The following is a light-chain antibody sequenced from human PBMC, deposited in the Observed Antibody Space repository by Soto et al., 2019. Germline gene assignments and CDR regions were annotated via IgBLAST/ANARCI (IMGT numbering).Light chain of an antibody. Sequence: QSVLTQPPSASGTPGQRVTISCSGSTSNIGTNYVYWYQQLPGTAPRLLMYSTNKRPSGVPDRFSGSKSGTSAFLAITGLRSEDEANYYCSSYTSSSTNVFGTGTKLTVL. CDR1: TSNIGTNY. CDR3: SSYTSSSTNV. J-gene: IGLJ1*01. CDR2: STN. V-gene: IGLV1-47*02.